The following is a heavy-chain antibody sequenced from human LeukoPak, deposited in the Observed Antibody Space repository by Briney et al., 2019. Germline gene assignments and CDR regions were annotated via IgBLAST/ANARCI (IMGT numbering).Heavy chain of an antibody. CDR1: GGSISSGSYY. CDR3: ARSRERVCTNPPCYVDLQAT. D-gene: IGHD2-8*01. CDR2: IYISESA. Sequence: SETLSLTCTVSGGSISSGSYYWTWIPQPAGKGLEWIGRIYISESANYNSSLKSRVTILVDTSKNQFSLKLSSVTAADTAMYYCARSRERVCTNPPCYVDLQATWGQGTLVTVSP. V-gene: IGHV4-61*02. J-gene: IGHJ4*02.